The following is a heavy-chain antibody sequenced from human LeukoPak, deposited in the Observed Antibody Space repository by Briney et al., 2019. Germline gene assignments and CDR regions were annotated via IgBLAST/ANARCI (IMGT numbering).Heavy chain of an antibody. D-gene: IGHD2-21*01. CDR2: IYHSGGT. J-gene: IGHJ1*01. CDR3: ARAAGGGYSGEHFQY. V-gene: IGHV4-4*02. CDR1: GGPIISANW. Sequence: TSSETLSLTCTVSGGPIISANWWTWIRQPPGEGLEWIGEIYHSGGTNYTPSLQSRVTISVDKSKNQFSLKLNSVTAADTAVYYCARAAGGGYSGEHFQYWGQGTLVTVSS.